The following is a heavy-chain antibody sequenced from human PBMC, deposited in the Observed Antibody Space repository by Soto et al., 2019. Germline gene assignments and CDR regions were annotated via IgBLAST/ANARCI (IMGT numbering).Heavy chain of an antibody. D-gene: IGHD3-22*01. V-gene: IGHV4-39*01. Sequence: SETLSLTCTVSGVSISSSSYYWGWIRQPPGKGLEWIGSIYYSGSTYYNPSLKSRVTISVDTSKNQFSLKLSSVTAADTAVYYCARHNWVYYYDSSGYLRNFDYWGQGTLVTVSS. CDR3: ARHNWVYYYDSSGYLRNFDY. J-gene: IGHJ4*02. CDR1: GVSISSSSYY. CDR2: IYYSGST.